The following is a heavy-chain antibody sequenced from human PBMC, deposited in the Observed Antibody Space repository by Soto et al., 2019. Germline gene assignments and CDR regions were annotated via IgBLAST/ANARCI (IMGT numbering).Heavy chain of an antibody. J-gene: IGHJ4*02. V-gene: IGHV4-59*01. CDR2: IYHTGST. D-gene: IGHD3-10*02. CDR3: VRSAHYYDYVFDY. Sequence: QVQLQESGPGLVKPSETLSLTCTVSGGFITSYFWNWIRQTPGKGLEWIGYIYHTGSTTRSPSLESRVTISVDTSRNQFSLKLSSMTAADTAVYYCVRSAHYYDYVFDYWGQGILVTVTS. CDR1: GGFITSYF.